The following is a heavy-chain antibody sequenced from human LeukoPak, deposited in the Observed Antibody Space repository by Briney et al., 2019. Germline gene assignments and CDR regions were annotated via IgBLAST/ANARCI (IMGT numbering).Heavy chain of an antibody. J-gene: IGHJ4*02. V-gene: IGHV3-23*01. CDR3: AKPGSGWDHYFDY. CDR2: ISGSGGST. Sequence: GGSLRLSCAASGFTFSSYAMSWVRQAPGKGLEWVSAISGSGGSTYYADSVKGRFTISRDNSKNTLYLQMNSLRAEDTAVYYWAKPGSGWDHYFDYLGQGNLVNVSS. D-gene: IGHD6-19*01. CDR1: GFTFSSYA.